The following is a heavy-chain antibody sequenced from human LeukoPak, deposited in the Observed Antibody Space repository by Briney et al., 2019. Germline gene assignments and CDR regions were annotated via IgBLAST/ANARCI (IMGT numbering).Heavy chain of an antibody. D-gene: IGHD3-3*01. J-gene: IGHJ4*02. Sequence: SETLSLTCTVSGGSITTYFWSWIRQPPGKGLEWIGSIYHSGSTYYNPSLKSRVTISVDTSKNQFSLKLSSVTAADTAVYYCARPGHYDFWSGYYWAYWGQGTLVTVSS. V-gene: IGHV4-59*08. CDR2: IYHSGST. CDR3: ARPGHYDFWSGYYWAY. CDR1: GGSITTYF.